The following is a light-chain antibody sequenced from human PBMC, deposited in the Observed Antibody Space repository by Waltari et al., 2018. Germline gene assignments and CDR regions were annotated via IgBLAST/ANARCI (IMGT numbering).Light chain of an antibody. J-gene: IGLJ2*01. CDR3: CSYAGSYILV. CDR2: DVN. Sequence: QSALTQPRSVSGSPGQSVTISCTGTSSDVGGYNYVSWYQKHPGKAPKLMIYDVNKRPSGVPDRFSGSKSGNTASLTISGLQAEDEADFYCCSYAGSYILVFGGGTKLTVL. CDR1: SSDVGGYNY. V-gene: IGLV2-11*01.